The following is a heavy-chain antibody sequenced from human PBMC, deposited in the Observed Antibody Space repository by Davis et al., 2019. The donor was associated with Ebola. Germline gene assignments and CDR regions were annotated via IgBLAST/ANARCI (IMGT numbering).Heavy chain of an antibody. CDR2: INPSGGST. D-gene: IGHD2-2*01. Sequence: ASVKVSCKASGYTFTSYYMHWVRQAPGQGLEWMGIINPSGGSTSYAQKFQGRVTMTRDTSTSTVYMELSSLRAEDTAVYYGARVGLGCSSTSCYLHWFDPWGQGTLVTVSS. CDR1: GYTFTSYY. CDR3: ARVGLGCSSTSCYLHWFDP. J-gene: IGHJ5*02. V-gene: IGHV1-46*01.